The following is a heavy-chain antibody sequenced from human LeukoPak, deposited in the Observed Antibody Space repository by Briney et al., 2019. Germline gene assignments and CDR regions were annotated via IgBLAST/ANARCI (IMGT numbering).Heavy chain of an antibody. Sequence: PSQTLSLTCTVSGGSISSDNYSWRWIRQPPGKGLEWIGYIYYSGSTNYNPSLKSRVTISVDTSKNQFSLKLSSVTAADTAVYYCARETSQKGAHYMDVWGKGTTVTISS. D-gene: IGHD3-16*01. V-gene: IGHV4-61*01. CDR2: IYYSGST. J-gene: IGHJ6*03. CDR1: GGSISSDNYS. CDR3: ARETSQKGAHYMDV.